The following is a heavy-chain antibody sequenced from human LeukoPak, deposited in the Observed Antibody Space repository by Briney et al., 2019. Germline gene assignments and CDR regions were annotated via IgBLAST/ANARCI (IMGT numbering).Heavy chain of an antibody. CDR1: GFTFSSYG. CDR3: AKSGQNYYGSV. Sequence: GGSLRLSCAASGFTFSSYGMHWVRQAPGKGLEGVAVISYDGTYKYYADSVKGRFTISRDNSKNTLYLHMNSLRAEDTAVYYCAKSGQNYYGSVWGQGTQVTVSS. CDR2: ISYDGTYK. J-gene: IGHJ4*02. V-gene: IGHV3-30*18. D-gene: IGHD3-10*01.